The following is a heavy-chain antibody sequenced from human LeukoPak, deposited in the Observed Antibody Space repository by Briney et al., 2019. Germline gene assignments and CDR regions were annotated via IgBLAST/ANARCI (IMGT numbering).Heavy chain of an antibody. J-gene: IGHJ4*02. D-gene: IGHD3-22*01. V-gene: IGHV3-21*01. CDR3: ARVRYDGSGYYSISDY. Sequence: GGSLRLSCAASAFTFSTDSMNWVRQAPGKGLEWVSSITRSSIYKYYADSVKGRFTISRDNAKNSPYLQMNSLRAEDTAVYYCARVRYDGSGYYSISDYWGQGTLVTVSS. CDR1: AFTFSTDS. CDR2: ITRSSIYK.